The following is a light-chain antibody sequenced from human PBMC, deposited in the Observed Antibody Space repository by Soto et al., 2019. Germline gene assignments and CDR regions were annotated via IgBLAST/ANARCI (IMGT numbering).Light chain of an antibody. V-gene: IGKV1-5*03. CDR3: QQYNHYCT. J-gene: IGKJ2*02. Sequence: DIQMTQSPSTLSASVGDRVTITCRASQSITDWLAWYQQKPGKAPKLLIYKASSLESGVPSRFSGSGSGTEFTLTISSLQPDDFATYYCQQYNHYCTFGQGTKLEIK. CDR2: KAS. CDR1: QSITDW.